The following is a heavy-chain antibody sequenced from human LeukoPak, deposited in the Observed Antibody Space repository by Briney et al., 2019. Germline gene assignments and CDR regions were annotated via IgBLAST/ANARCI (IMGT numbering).Heavy chain of an antibody. CDR3: VSNTGSDSSGYAY. CDR2: ISVYNGDT. Sequence: ASVKVSCKASGYTFTSYGITWVRQAPGQGLEWMGWISVYNGDTNYAQKLQGRVTMTTETSTSTAHMELRSLRSNDTAVYYCVSNTGSDSSGYAYWGQGTLVTVSS. V-gene: IGHV1-18*01. J-gene: IGHJ4*02. CDR1: GYTFTSYG. D-gene: IGHD3-22*01.